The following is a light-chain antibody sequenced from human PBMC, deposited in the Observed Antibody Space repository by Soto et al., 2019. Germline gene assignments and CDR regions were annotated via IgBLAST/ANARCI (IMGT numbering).Light chain of an antibody. CDR3: LQHNSFPRT. J-gene: IGKJ1*01. Sequence: IQWTQSPSSLSASVGYRVPLSCQASQGIRIDLGWFQQRPGKAPKRLIYGASSLQSGVPSRFSGSGSGTEFTLTSSNLQPEDFATYYCLQHNSFPRTFGQGTKVEIK. CDR1: QGIRID. CDR2: GAS. V-gene: IGKV1-17*02.